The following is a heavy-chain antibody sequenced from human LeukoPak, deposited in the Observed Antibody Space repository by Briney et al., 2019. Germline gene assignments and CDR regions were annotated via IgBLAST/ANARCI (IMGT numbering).Heavy chain of an antibody. Sequence: GRSLRLSCAASGFTFSSYWMHWVRQAPGKGLVWVSRIDSDGSRISHGDSVKGRFTISRDNAKNTLYLQMNSLRAEDTAVYYCAGGRDRSSLYFDSWGQGTLVTVSS. CDR1: GFTFSSYW. CDR2: IDSDGSRI. J-gene: IGHJ4*02. D-gene: IGHD5-24*01. CDR3: AGGRDRSSLYFDS. V-gene: IGHV3-74*01.